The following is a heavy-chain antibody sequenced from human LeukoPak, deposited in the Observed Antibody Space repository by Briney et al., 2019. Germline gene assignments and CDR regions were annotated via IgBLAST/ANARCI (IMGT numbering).Heavy chain of an antibody. CDR2: INTDGSST. D-gene: IGHD2-2*01. J-gene: IGHJ5*02. Sequence: PGGSLRLSCAASGFTFSSYWMHWVRLAPGKGQVYVSRINTDGSSTDYADSVKGRFTISRDNAKNTLYLQMNGLRAEDTAVYYCARASTAAMWNWFDPWGQGTLVTVSS. V-gene: IGHV3-74*01. CDR3: ARASTAAMWNWFDP. CDR1: GFTFSSYW.